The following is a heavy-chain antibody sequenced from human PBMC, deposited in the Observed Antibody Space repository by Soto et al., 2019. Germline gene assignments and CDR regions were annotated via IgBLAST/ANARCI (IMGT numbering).Heavy chain of an antibody. J-gene: IGHJ1*01. Sequence: PGESLKISCKHSGFNFPTFWIAWVRQMPGKGLEWMGTIYPDDSDTRYSPSFQGQVTISADKSIQTAYLQWSSLKASDTAMYYCARHYGSGSAHVGRTFAYCGQGTLVPVSS. CDR1: GFNFPTFW. CDR2: IYPDDSDT. CDR3: ARHYGSGSAHVGRTFAY. D-gene: IGHD3-10*01. V-gene: IGHV5-51*01.